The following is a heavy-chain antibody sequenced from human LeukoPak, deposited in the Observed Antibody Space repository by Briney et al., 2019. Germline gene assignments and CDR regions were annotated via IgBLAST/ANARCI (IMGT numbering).Heavy chain of an antibody. Sequence: GASVKVSCKASGYTFTEYYMHWLRQAPGLVFEWMGSINRNRGNKYYSPEFQGRVTLTRDTYIKTAYMEMNSLKSDDTAVYYCVRDIAPIGSWWFDPWGQGTLIIVSS. CDR2: INRNRGNK. J-gene: IGHJ5*02. CDR1: GYTFTEYY. D-gene: IGHD2-15*01. V-gene: IGHV1-2*02. CDR3: VRDIAPIGSWWFDP.